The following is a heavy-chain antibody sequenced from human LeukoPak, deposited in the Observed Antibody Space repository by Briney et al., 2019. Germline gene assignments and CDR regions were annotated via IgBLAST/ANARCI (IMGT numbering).Heavy chain of an antibody. CDR1: GFTFSSSW. D-gene: IGHD3-3*01. CDR2: VNTDGSST. Sequence: GGSLRLSCAASGFTFSSSWIHWVRQAPGKGLVWVSRVNTDGSSTAYADSVKGRFTISRDNAKNTVYLQMNSLRAEDTAVYYCARVGRQTKYYYEFWTGNSLDNWSDPWGQGTLVTVSS. J-gene: IGHJ5*02. CDR3: ARVGRQTKYYYEFWTGNSLDNWSDP. V-gene: IGHV3-74*01.